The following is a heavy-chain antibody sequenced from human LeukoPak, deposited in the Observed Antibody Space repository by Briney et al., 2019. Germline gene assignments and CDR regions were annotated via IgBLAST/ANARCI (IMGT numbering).Heavy chain of an antibody. CDR1: GYTFTSYD. CDR3: ARARGTTRRHDAFDI. CDR2: MNPSDGST. D-gene: IGHD4-11*01. Sequence: ASVKVSCKASGYTFTSYDINWVRQATGQGLEWMGWMNPSDGSTIYAQKFQGRVTMTRDMSTSTVYMELSSLRSEDTAMYYCARARGTTRRHDAFDIWGQGTMVTVSS. J-gene: IGHJ3*02. V-gene: IGHV1-8*01.